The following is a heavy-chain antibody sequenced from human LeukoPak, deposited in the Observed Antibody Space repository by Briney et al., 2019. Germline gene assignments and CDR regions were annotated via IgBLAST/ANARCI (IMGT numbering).Heavy chain of an antibody. CDR1: GFTFSNAW. D-gene: IGHD3-9*01. V-gene: IGHV3-21*01. CDR3: ARVYDVLTGGFDY. J-gene: IGHJ4*02. CDR2: ISSSSISI. Sequence: GGSLRLSCAASGFTFSNAWMNWVRQAPGKGLEWISFISSSSISIHYADPVKGRFTISRNNARDILYLQMDSLRVEDTAIYYCARVYDVLTGGFDYWGQGVPVTVSS.